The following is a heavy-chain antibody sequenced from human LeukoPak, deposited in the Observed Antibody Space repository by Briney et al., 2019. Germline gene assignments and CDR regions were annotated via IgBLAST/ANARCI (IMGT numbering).Heavy chain of an antibody. J-gene: IGHJ4*02. Sequence: GGSLRLSCAASGFTFSSYSMNWVRQAPGKGLEWVSSISSSSSYIYYADSVKGRFTISRDNAKNSLYLQMNSLRAEDTAVHYCARDGEIIVGATGGLDYWGQGTLVTVSS. CDR3: ARDGEIIVGATGGLDY. CDR2: ISSSSSYI. D-gene: IGHD1-26*01. CDR1: GFTFSSYS. V-gene: IGHV3-21*01.